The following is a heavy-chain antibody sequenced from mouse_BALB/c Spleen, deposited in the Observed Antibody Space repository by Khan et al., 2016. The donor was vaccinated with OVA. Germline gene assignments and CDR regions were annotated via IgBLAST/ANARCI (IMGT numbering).Heavy chain of an antibody. CDR2: ISSGGGDT. J-gene: IGHJ4*01. D-gene: IGHD2-4*01. CDR3: ARSLIYYDYDGNAMDY. CDR1: GFTFSSYT. V-gene: IGHV5-9*03. Sequence: EVELVESGGGLVKPGGSLKLSCGAPGFTFSSYTMSWVRQTPEKRLEWVATISSGGGDTYYPDSVKGRFTISRDNAKNNLYLQMSSLRSEDTALYYCARSLIYYDYDGNAMDYWGQGTSVTVSS.